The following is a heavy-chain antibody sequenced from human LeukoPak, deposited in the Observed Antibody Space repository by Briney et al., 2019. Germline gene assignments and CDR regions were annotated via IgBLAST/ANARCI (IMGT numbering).Heavy chain of an antibody. CDR1: GGSITGSSYY. Sequence: SETLSLTCTVPGGSITGSSYYWGWIRQPPGKGLEWIGSIYYSGSTYYNPSLKSRVTISVDTSKNQFSLKLSSVTAADTAVYYCARLAAAGPIHYFDYWGQGTLVTVSS. D-gene: IGHD6-13*01. V-gene: IGHV4-39*01. CDR3: ARLAAAGPIHYFDY. J-gene: IGHJ4*02. CDR2: IYYSGST.